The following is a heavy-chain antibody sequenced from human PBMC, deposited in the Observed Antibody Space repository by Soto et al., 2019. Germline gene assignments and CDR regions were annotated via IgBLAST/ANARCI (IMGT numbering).Heavy chain of an antibody. CDR1: GFTFSSYA. D-gene: IGHD5-18*01. Sequence: AGGSLRLSCAASGFTFSSYAMSWVRQAPGKGLEWVSVISGSDGSTYYADSVKGRFTISRDNSKNTLYLQMNSLRAEDTAVYYCAKEGYSYGYYFDYWGQGTLVTVSS. CDR2: ISGSDGST. CDR3: AKEGYSYGYYFDY. J-gene: IGHJ4*02. V-gene: IGHV3-23*01.